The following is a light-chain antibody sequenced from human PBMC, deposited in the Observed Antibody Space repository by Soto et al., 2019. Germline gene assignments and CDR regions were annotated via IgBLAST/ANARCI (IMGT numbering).Light chain of an antibody. V-gene: IGLV2-8*01. CDR2: EVN. J-gene: IGLJ1*01. CDR3: SSYAGNNNRYV. CDR1: SSDVGGYNF. Sequence: QSALTQPPSASGSPGQSVTISCTGTSSDVGGYNFVSWYQQHPGKAPKLMIYEVNKRPSGVPKRFSGSKSGNTASLTVSGLQAEDEADYYSSSYAGNNNRYVFGTGTKGTGL.